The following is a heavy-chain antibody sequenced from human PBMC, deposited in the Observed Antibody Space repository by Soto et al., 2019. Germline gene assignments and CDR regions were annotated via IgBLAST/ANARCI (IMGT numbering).Heavy chain of an antibody. CDR3: AKELLVGAYYNWFDP. V-gene: IGHV3-7*03. J-gene: IGHJ5*02. CDR2: MNPDGSWG. D-gene: IGHD1-26*01. Sequence: GGSLRLSCAASGFTFSTSWMNWVRQAPGKGLEWVANMNPDGSWGRYVDSVKGRFTISRDNAKNSLSLQMNSLRAEDTAVYYCAKELLVGAYYNWFDPWGQGTRVTVAS. CDR1: GFTFSTSW.